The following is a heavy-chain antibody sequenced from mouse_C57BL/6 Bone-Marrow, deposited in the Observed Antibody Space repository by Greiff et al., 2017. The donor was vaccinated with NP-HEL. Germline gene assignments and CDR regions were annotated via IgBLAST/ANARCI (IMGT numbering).Heavy chain of an antibody. D-gene: IGHD2-5*01. Sequence: EVQGVESGGGLVQPGGSLKLSCAASGFTFSDYYMYWVRQTPEKRLEWVAYISNGGGSTYYPDTVKGRFTISRDNAKNTLYLQMSRLKSEDTAMYYCARPYSNYLWYFDVWGTGTTVTVSS. CDR3: ARPYSNYLWYFDV. CDR2: ISNGGGST. J-gene: IGHJ1*03. CDR1: GFTFSDYY. V-gene: IGHV5-12*01.